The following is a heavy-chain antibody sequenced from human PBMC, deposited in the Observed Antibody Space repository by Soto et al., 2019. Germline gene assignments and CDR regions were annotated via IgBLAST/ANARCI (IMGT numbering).Heavy chain of an antibody. V-gene: IGHV3-48*03. D-gene: IGHD6-19*01. Sequence: PGWSLRLSCAASGFTFSSYEMNWVRQAPGKGLEWVSYISSSGSTIYYADSVKGRFTISRDNAKNSLYLQMNSLRAEDTAVYYCARAYSSGWYRGYFDYWGQGTLVTSPQ. J-gene: IGHJ4*02. CDR1: GFTFSSYE. CDR2: ISSSGSTI. CDR3: ARAYSSGWYRGYFDY.